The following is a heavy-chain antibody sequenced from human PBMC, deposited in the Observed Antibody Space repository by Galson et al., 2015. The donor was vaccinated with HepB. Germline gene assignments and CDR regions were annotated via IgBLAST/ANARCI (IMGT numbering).Heavy chain of an antibody. CDR2: IYTSGSS. V-gene: IGHV4-4*07. CDR3: ARVSRGYSYGRPDPRGSYRTTDYFDY. D-gene: IGHD5-18*01. Sequence: SETLSLTCSVSGGSIRSSWWTWIRQPAGKALEWIGRIYTSGSSNYNPSLKSRVTMSVDTSKNQFSLKLSSVTAADTAVYYCARVSRGYSYGRPDPRGSYRTTDYFDYWGQGTLVTVSS. CDR1: GGSIRSSW. J-gene: IGHJ4*02.